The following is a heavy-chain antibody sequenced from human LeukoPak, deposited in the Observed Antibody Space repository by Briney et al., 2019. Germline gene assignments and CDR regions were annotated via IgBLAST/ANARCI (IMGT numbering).Heavy chain of an antibody. CDR2: ISPYNGNT. J-gene: IGHJ4*02. Sequence: ASVKVSCKASGYTFRSYGFSWVRQAPGQGLEWMGWISPYNGNTNYAQRFQGRVTMTTDTSTSTAYMELRSLRSDDTAVYYCARGPLYYDSSGYSDYWGQGTLVTVSS. D-gene: IGHD3-22*01. V-gene: IGHV1-18*01. CDR1: GYTFRSYG. CDR3: ARGPLYYDSSGYSDY.